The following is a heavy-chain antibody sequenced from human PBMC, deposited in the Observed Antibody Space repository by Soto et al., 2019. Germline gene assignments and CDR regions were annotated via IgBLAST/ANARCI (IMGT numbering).Heavy chain of an antibody. CDR3: AKSTAIVAAPYSSSWYYDY. CDR2: ISGSGGST. D-gene: IGHD6-13*01. Sequence: GGSLRLSCAASGFTFSSYAMSWVRQAPGKGLEWVSAISGSGGSTYYADSVKGRFTISRENSKNRLYLQMNSLRAEDTAVYYCAKSTAIVAAPYSSSWYYDYWGQGTLVTVSS. J-gene: IGHJ4*02. CDR1: GFTFSSYA. V-gene: IGHV3-23*01.